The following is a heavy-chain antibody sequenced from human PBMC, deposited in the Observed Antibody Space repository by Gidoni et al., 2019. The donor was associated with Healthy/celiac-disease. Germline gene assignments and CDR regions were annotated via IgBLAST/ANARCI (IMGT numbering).Heavy chain of an antibody. J-gene: IGHJ6*03. Sequence: QVQLVESGGGVVQPGRTLRLSCAASGFTFSSSGMHWGRQAPGKGLEWVAVRSYDGSNKYYADSVKGRFTISRDNSKNTLYLQMNSLRAEDTAVYYCARAEGYPAAPEMWYYYHYMDVWGKGTTVTVSS. D-gene: IGHD6-13*01. CDR3: ARAEGYPAAPEMWYYYHYMDV. CDR2: RSYDGSNK. V-gene: IGHV3-30*03. CDR1: GFTFSSSG.